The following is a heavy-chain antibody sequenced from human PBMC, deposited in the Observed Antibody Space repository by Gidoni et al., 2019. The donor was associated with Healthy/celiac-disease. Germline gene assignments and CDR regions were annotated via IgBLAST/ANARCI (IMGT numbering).Heavy chain of an antibody. V-gene: IGHV3-30*18. CDR2: TLCDGLTK. Sequence: QVQLVESGGGVVHPGRSLSRSCAASGFTFSSYGLHWVRQAPGKGMVWVAVTLCDGLTKYYADSVMGRCNISRDNSTNTLYLQRYSLRAEETSGYYCAKYGSGRRVNMDYYDYGMDVWVQGTTVTVSS. CDR3: AKYGSGRRVNMDYYDYGMDV. J-gene: IGHJ6*02. D-gene: IGHD1-26*01. CDR1: GFTFSSYG.